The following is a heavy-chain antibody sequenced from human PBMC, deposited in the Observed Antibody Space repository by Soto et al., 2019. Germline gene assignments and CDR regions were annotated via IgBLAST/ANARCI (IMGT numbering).Heavy chain of an antibody. CDR1: GFTFNNAW. CDR2: IRSKTDGGTT. Sequence: EVQLVESGGGLVKPGGSLRLSCAASGFTFNNAWMSWVRQAPGKGLEWVGRIRSKTDGGTTDYAAPVKGRFTISRDDSKNTLYLQMNSLKTEDTAVYYCTTEYCGTTSCWDLFDYWGQGTLVTVSS. J-gene: IGHJ4*02. V-gene: IGHV3-15*01. D-gene: IGHD2-2*01. CDR3: TTEYCGTTSCWDLFDY.